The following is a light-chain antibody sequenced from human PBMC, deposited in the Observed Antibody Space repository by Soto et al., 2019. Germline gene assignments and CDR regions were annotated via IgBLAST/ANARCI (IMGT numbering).Light chain of an antibody. CDR2: EAS. CDR1: STDFVSYNR. J-gene: IGLJ1*01. CDR3: SLYTSENTYV. V-gene: IGLV2-18*01. Sequence: QSVLTQPPSVSGSPGQSVTISCTGTSTDFVSYNRVSWYQQPPGTAPKLIIYEASNRPSGVPDRFSGSKSGNTASLTISGLQAADEADYYCSLYTSENTYVFGTGNKVIV.